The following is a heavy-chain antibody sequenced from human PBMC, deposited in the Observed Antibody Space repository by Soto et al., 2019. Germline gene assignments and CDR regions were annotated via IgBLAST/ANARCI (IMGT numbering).Heavy chain of an antibody. J-gene: IGHJ5*02. CDR3: ARDLRSVDVLMNWFDP. Sequence: ASVKVSCKASGYTFTSYGISWVRQAPGQGLEWMGWISAYNGNTNYAQKLQGRVTMTTDTSTSTAYMELRSLRSDDTAVYYCARDLRSVDVLMNWFDPWGQGTLVTVSS. CDR2: ISAYNGNT. D-gene: IGHD2-8*01. CDR1: GYTFTSYG. V-gene: IGHV1-18*01.